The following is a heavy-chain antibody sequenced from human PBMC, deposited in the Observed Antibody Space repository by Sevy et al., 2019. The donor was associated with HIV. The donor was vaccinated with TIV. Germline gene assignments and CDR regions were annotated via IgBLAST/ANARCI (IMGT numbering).Heavy chain of an antibody. V-gene: IGHV3-23*01. J-gene: IGHJ4*02. CDR2: INGRGEST. Sequence: GGSLRLSCVVSGYSFSSYAISWVRQAPGKGLEWVSTINGRGESTYYADSFMGRFTISRGNPKNTLFLQMVNLRVDDTAIYYCARPSPRIAAAASAFYDNWGQGTLVTVSS. D-gene: IGHD6-13*01. CDR1: GYSFSSYA. CDR3: ARPSPRIAAAASAFYDN.